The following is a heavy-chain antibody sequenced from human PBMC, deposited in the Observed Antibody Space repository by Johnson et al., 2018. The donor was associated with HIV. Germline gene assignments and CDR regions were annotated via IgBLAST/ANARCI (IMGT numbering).Heavy chain of an antibody. D-gene: IGHD3-3*01. Sequence: QMMLVESGGGVVRPGGSLRLSCAASGFTFDDYGMSWVRQGPGKGLEWVAFIRYDGTNKHYVDSVRGRFTISRDNSKNTLYLQMNSLRAEDTAVYYCARESGHAFDIWGQGTVVTVSS. CDR3: ARESGHAFDI. J-gene: IGHJ3*02. CDR1: GFTFDDYG. V-gene: IGHV3-30*02. CDR2: IRYDGTNK.